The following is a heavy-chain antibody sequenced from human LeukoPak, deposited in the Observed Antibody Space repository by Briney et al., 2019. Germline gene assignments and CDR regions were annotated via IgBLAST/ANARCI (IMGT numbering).Heavy chain of an antibody. V-gene: IGHV4-59*01. CDR3: ARAAWEKRVPDH. J-gene: IGHJ5*02. CDR2: FYYSGST. D-gene: IGHD1-26*01. CDR1: GGSISSYY. Sequence: SETLSLTCTVSGGSISSYYWNWIRQPPGKGLEWIGNFYYSGSTNYNPSLKSRVTISVDTSKNQSSLKLTSVTAADTAVYYCARAAWEKRVPDHWGQGTLVTVSS.